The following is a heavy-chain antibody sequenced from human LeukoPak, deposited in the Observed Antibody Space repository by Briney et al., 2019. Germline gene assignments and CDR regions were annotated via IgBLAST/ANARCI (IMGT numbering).Heavy chain of an antibody. J-gene: IGHJ3*02. CDR3: ARLELSAFDI. D-gene: IGHD1-26*01. Sequence: GGSLQISCKGSGYIFTSYWIGWVRQLPGKGLEWMGIIYPGDSDTRYSPSFQGQVTISADKSISTAYLQWSSLKASDTAMYYCARLELSAFDIWGQGTMVTVSS. CDR2: IYPGDSDT. CDR1: GYIFTSYW. V-gene: IGHV5-51*01.